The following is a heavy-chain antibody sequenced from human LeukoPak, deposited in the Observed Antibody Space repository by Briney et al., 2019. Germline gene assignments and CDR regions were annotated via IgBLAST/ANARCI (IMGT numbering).Heavy chain of an antibody. CDR2: ISYSGST. J-gene: IGHJ3*02. CDR1: GGSISSFY. V-gene: IGHV4-59*01. CDR3: ARYGSSWSRGDAFDI. Sequence: SETLSLTCTVSGGSISSFYWTWIRQPPGKGLEWIGCISYSGSTNYNPSLKSRVTISLDTSKNQFSLKLSSVTTADTAVYYCARYGSSWSRGDAFDIWGQGTMVTVSS. D-gene: IGHD6-13*01.